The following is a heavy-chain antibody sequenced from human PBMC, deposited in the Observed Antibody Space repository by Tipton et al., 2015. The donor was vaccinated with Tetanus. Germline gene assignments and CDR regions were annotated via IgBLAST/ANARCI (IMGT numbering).Heavy chain of an antibody. CDR2: IYYSGST. CDR1: GYSISSGHY. CDR3: ARQADNWFDP. J-gene: IGHJ5*02. Sequence: TLSLTCAVSGYSISSGHYWAWIRQPPGKGLEWIGNIYYSGSTYYNSPLKSRVTISLDTSKNQFSLKMTSVTAADTAVYYCARQADNWFDPWGQGTLVAVSS. V-gene: IGHV4-38-2*01.